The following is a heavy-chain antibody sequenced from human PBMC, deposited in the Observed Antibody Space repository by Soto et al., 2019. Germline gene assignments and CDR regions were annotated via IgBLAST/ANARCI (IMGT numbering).Heavy chain of an antibody. CDR1: GFSFSSYG. CDR3: ARDLAGDYGALDT. V-gene: IGHV3-33*01. CDR2: IWYDGSNK. Sequence: GGSLRLSCAPSGFSFSSYGIHWARQAPGKGLEWVAVIWYDGSNKVYADSVKGRFTISRDNSKNTLYLQMNSLRAEDTAVYYCARDLAGDYGALDTWGQGTMVTVSS. J-gene: IGHJ3*02. D-gene: IGHD3-10*01.